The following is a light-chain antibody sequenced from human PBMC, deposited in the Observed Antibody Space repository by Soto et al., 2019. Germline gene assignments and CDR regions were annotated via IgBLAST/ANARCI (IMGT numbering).Light chain of an antibody. CDR3: QQYNNWPPHT. V-gene: IGKV3-15*01. CDR2: GAS. J-gene: IGKJ4*01. CDR1: QSVSIN. Sequence: EIVMTQSPATLSVSPGDRATLSCRASQSVSINLAWYQQKPGQAPRLLIYGASTRATGIPARFRGSGSGTEFTLTISSLQSEDFAVYYCQQYNNWPPHTFGGGTKVEIK.